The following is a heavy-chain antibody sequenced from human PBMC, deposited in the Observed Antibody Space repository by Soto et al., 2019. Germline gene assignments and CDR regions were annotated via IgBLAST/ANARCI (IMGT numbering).Heavy chain of an antibody. J-gene: IGHJ4*02. D-gene: IGHD3-10*01. Sequence: SETLSLTCTVSGGSIDSYYWSWIRQPPGKGLEWIGYIYYSGSTNYNPSLKSRVTISVDTSKNQFSLKLNSVTAADTAVYYCARDGSGRPATYWGQGILVTVSS. V-gene: IGHV4-59*12. CDR3: ARDGSGRPATY. CDR2: IYYSGST. CDR1: GGSIDSYY.